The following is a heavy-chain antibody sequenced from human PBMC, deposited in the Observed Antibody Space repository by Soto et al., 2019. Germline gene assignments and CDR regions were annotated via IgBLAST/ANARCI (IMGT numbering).Heavy chain of an antibody. J-gene: IGHJ4*02. D-gene: IGHD1-1*01. Sequence: QGHLVQSGAEVKKPGASVKVSCQGSGYAFTTYGITWVRQAPGQGLEWMGWISAHNGNTNYAQKLQGRVTVTRDTSTSTAYLERRRLRYGDTAVYYCARGGYGDYWGEGALVTVCS. CDR1: GYAFTTYG. V-gene: IGHV1-18*01. CDR2: ISAHNGNT. CDR3: ARGGYGDY.